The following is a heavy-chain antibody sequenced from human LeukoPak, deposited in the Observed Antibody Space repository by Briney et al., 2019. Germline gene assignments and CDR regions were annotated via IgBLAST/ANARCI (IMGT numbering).Heavy chain of an antibody. J-gene: IGHJ4*02. CDR1: GYTFTSYG. D-gene: IGHD2-8*01. CDR3: AAAREDCTNGVCYLFDY. Sequence: ASVKVSCKASGYTFTSYGISWVRQAPGQGLEWMGWISAYNGNTNYAQKLQGRVTMTTDTSTSTAYMELRSLRSDDTAVYYCAAAREDCTNGVCYLFDYWGQGTLVTVSS. V-gene: IGHV1-18*01. CDR2: ISAYNGNT.